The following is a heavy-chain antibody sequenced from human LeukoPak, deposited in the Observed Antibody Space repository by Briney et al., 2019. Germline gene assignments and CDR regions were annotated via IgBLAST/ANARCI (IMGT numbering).Heavy chain of an antibody. CDR3: ARDGYDSSGYPLET. Sequence: SETLSLTCTVSGGSISSYYWSWIRQPPGKGLEWIGYIYYSGSTNYNPSLKSRVTISVDTSKNQFSLKLSSVTAADTAVYYCARDGYDSSGYPLETWGQGTLVTVSS. V-gene: IGHV4-59*01. D-gene: IGHD3-22*01. CDR1: GGSISSYY. CDR2: IYYSGST. J-gene: IGHJ4*02.